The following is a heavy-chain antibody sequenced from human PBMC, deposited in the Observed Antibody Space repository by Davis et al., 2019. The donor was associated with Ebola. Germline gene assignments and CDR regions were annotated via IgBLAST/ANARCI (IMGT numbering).Heavy chain of an antibody. CDR2: IWYDGSNK. CDR3: ARERRHSGSWLGYFDY. CDR1: GFTFSSYG. J-gene: IGHJ4*02. Sequence: GESLKISCAASGFTFSSYGMHWVRQAPGKGLEWVAVIWYDGSNKYYADSVKGRFTISRDNSKNTLYLQMNSLRAEDTAVYYCARERRHSGSWLGYFDYWGQGTLVTVSS. D-gene: IGHD6-13*01. V-gene: IGHV3-33*01.